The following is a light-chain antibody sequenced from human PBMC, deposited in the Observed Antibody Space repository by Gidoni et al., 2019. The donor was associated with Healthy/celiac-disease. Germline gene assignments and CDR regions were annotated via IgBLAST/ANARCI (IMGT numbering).Light chain of an antibody. J-gene: IGKJ2*01. CDR3: QKSYSTLYT. CDR1: QSISSY. CDR2: AAS. Sequence: DIQMTQAPSSLSASVGDRVTITCRASQSISSYLNWYQQKPGKAPKLLIYAASRLQSGVPSRFSGSGSGTDFTLTISSLQPEDFATYYCQKSYSTLYTFGQGTKLEIK. V-gene: IGKV1-39*01.